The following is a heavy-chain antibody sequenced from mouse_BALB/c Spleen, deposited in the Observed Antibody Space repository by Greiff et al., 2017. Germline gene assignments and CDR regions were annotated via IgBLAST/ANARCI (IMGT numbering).Heavy chain of an antibody. V-gene: IGHV14-3*02. Sequence: EVQLQQSGAELVKPGASVKLSCTASGFNIKDTYMHWVKQRPEQGLEWIGRIDPANGNTKYDPKFQGKATITADTSSNTAYLQLSSLTSEDTAVYYCARGGYYAEYYFDYWGQGTTLTVSS. CDR1: GFNIKDTY. D-gene: IGHD2-3*01. CDR3: ARGGYYAEYYFDY. J-gene: IGHJ2*01. CDR2: IDPANGNT.